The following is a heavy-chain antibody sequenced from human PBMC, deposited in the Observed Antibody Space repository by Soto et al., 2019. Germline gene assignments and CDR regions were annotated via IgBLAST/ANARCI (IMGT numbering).Heavy chain of an antibody. Sequence: SSETLSLTCTVSGGSISSGGYYWSWIRQHPGKGLEWIGYIYYSGSTYYNPSLKSRVTISVDTSKNQFSLKLSSVTAADTAVYYCARDGCSGGSCYHFDYWGQGTLVTVSS. J-gene: IGHJ4*02. D-gene: IGHD2-15*01. CDR3: ARDGCSGGSCYHFDY. CDR1: GGSISSGGYY. V-gene: IGHV4-31*03. CDR2: IYYSGST.